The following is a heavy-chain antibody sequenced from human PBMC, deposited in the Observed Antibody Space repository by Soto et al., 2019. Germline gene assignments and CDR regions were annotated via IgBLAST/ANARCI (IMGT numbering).Heavy chain of an antibody. CDR2: ISGSGGSK. CDR1: GFTFSSYA. Sequence: GGSLRLSCAASGFTFSSYAMSWVRQAPGKGLEWVSAISGSGGSKYYADSVKGRFTISRDNSKNTLYLQMNSLRAEDTAVYYCAKNGDAVPVAARHHYWGQGTLVTVSS. CDR3: AKNGDAVPVAARHHY. D-gene: IGHD6-6*01. J-gene: IGHJ4*02. V-gene: IGHV3-23*01.